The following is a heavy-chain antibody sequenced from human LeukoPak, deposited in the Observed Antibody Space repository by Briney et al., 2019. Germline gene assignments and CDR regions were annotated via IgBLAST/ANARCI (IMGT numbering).Heavy chain of an antibody. CDR3: ARDPDLRGHSGMDY. CDR1: GFSFSNYK. V-gene: IGHV3-21*01. Sequence: GGSLRLSCAASGFSFSNYKMIWVRQAPGKGLGWVSSIGTSESDTYYADSVRGCFTISRDNAENSLFLQMNSLSAEDTAVYFCARDPDLRGHSGMDYWGQGTLVTVSS. D-gene: IGHD5-12*01. J-gene: IGHJ4*02. CDR2: IGTSESDT.